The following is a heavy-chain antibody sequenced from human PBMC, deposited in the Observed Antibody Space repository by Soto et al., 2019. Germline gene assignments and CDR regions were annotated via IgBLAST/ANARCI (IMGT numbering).Heavy chain of an antibody. J-gene: IGHJ4*02. CDR2: INHSGST. D-gene: IGHD2-15*01. Sequence: PSETLSLTCAVYGGSFSGYYWSWIRQPPGKGLEWIGEINHSGSTNYNPSLKSRVTVSVDTSKNQFSLKLSSVTAADTAVYYCARGGCSGGSCYSELDYWGQGTLVTVSS. CDR3: ARGGCSGGSCYSELDY. CDR1: GGSFSGYY. V-gene: IGHV4-34*01.